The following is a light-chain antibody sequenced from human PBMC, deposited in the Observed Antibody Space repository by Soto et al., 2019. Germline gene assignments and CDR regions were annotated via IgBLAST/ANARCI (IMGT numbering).Light chain of an antibody. CDR2: GAS. CDR3: QQYTNWPPTYT. V-gene: IGKV3-15*01. CDR1: QSVSRS. Sequence: EIVMTQSPATLSVSPGERATLSCRASQSVSRSLAWFQQKPGQAPSLLIYGASNRATGVPARFSGSGYGTEFTLTISSLQSEDIAVYYCQQYTNWPPTYTCGQGTRLEIK. J-gene: IGKJ2*01.